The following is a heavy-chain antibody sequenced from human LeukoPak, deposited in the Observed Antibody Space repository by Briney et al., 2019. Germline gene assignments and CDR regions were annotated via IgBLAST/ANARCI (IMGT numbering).Heavy chain of an antibody. CDR1: GFTFSSYW. Sequence: GGSLRLSCAASGFTFSSYWMSWVRQAPGKGLEWVANIKQDGSEKYYVDSVKGRFTISRDNAKNSLYLQMNSLRAEDTAVYYCARVLYSGHSSSWQSDYWGQGTLVTVSS. J-gene: IGHJ4*02. D-gene: IGHD6-13*01. CDR2: IKQDGSEK. CDR3: ARVLYSGHSSSWQSDY. V-gene: IGHV3-7*01.